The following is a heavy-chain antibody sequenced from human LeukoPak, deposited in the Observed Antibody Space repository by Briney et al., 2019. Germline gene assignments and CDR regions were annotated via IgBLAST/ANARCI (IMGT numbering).Heavy chain of an antibody. Sequence: GGSLRLSCAASGFTFSNPWMSWVRQAPGKVLGWVGRIKSKTDGGTTDYAAPVKGRFTISRDDSKNTLYLQMNSLKTEDTAVYYCTTELSGSDAYWGQGTLVTVSS. CDR3: TTELSGSDAY. J-gene: IGHJ4*02. D-gene: IGHD1-26*01. V-gene: IGHV3-15*01. CDR1: GFTFSNPW. CDR2: IKSKTDGGTT.